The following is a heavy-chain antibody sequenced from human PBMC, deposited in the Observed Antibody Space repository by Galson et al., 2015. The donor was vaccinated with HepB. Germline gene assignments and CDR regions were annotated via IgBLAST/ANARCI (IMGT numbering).Heavy chain of an antibody. V-gene: IGHV1-8*01. CDR3: ARDFSSGYYFNDAFDI. Sequence: SVKVSCKASGYTFTSYDINWVRQATGQGPEWMGWMNPNSGNTGYAQKFQGRVTMTRNTSISAAYMELSSLRSEDTAVYYCARDFSSGYYFNDAFDIWGQGTMVTVSS. CDR1: GYTFTSYD. J-gene: IGHJ3*02. D-gene: IGHD3-22*01. CDR2: MNPNSGNT.